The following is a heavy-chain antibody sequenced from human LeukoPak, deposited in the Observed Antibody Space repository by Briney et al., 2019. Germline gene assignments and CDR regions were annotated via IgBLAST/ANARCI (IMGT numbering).Heavy chain of an antibody. J-gene: IGHJ4*02. D-gene: IGHD3-22*01. V-gene: IGHV4-39*01. CDR1: GGSISSNDYY. CDR3: ARVGYYYDSSGYYYGY. Sequence: SETLSLTCTVSGGSISSNDYYWGWIRQPPGKGLEWIGNIYHNGSTNFNPALKRRVTISVDTSKNQFSLDLASVTATDTAVYYCARVGYYYDSSGYYYGYWGQGTLVTVSS. CDR2: IYHNGST.